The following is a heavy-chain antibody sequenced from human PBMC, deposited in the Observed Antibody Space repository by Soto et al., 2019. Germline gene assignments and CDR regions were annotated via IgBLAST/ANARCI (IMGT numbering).Heavy chain of an antibody. J-gene: IGHJ4*02. V-gene: IGHV3-11*01. CDR2: ISSSGSTI. Sequence: PGGSLRLSCAASGFTFSDYYMSWIRQAPGKGLEWVSYISSSGSTIYYADSVKGRFTISRDNAKNSLYLQMNSLRAEDTAVYYCARDATYYDFWSGYYSGSTLDYWGQGTLVTVSS. CDR3: ARDATYYDFWSGYYSGSTLDY. D-gene: IGHD3-3*01. CDR1: GFTFSDYY.